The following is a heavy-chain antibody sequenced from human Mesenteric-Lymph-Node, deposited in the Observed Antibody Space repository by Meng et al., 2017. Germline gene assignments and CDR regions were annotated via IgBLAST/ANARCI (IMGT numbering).Heavy chain of an antibody. J-gene: IGHJ4*02. D-gene: IGHD2-2*01. V-gene: IGHV4-4*02. CDR3: ARGGGCSSSSCDLDY. CDR1: GASISSGNW. CDR2: IYHSGST. Sequence: QVPVQESGPGLVKPSETLSVTCVVSGASISSGNWWNWVRQPPGKGLEWIGDIYHSGSTNYNPSLKSRVTISVDKSKNQFSLKLSSVTAADTAMYYCARGGGCSSSSCDLDYWGQGDLVTVSS.